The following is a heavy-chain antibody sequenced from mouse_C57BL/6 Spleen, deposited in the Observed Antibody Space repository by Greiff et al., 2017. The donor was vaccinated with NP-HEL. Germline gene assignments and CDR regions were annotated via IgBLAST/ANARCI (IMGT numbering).Heavy chain of an antibody. CDR2: IYPGDGDT. D-gene: IGHD2-4*01. CDR3: ARGYYDYDALYAMDY. Sequence: VQLVESGPELVKPGASVKISCKASGYAFSSSWMNWVKQRPGKGLEWIGRIYPGDGDTNYNGKFKGKATLTADKSSSTAYMQLSSLTSEDSAVYFCARGYYDYDALYAMDYWGQGTSVTVSS. CDR1: GYAFSSSW. J-gene: IGHJ4*01. V-gene: IGHV1-82*01.